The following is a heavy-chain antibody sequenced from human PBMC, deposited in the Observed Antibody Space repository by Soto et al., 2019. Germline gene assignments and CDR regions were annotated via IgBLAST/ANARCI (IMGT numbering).Heavy chain of an antibody. D-gene: IGHD1-1*01. J-gene: IGHJ5*02. V-gene: IGHV1-18*04. Sequence: ASVKVSCKTSGYTFSTYGIIWVRQAPGQGLEWLGWINPYNGDTNYAQKVQGRVSLSTDTSTSTAYMELRSLRSDDTAMYYCARSFSSRYRSVTGTRRDHWFDPWGQGTLVTVSS. CDR2: INPYNGDT. CDR3: ARSFSSRYRSVTGTRRDHWFDP. CDR1: GYTFSTYG.